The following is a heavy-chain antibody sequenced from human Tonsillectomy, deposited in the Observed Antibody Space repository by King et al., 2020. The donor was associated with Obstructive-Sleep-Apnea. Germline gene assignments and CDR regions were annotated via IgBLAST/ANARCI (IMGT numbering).Heavy chain of an antibody. CDR2: INSDESST. Sequence: EVQLVESGGGLVQPGGSLRLSCAASGFTFTSYWMHWVRQAPGKGLVWISRINSDESSTSYADSVKGRFTISRDNAKNTRYLQMNSLGAEDTAVYYCARANWGFWYFDLWGRGTLVTVSS. CDR1: GFTFTSYW. CDR3: ARANWGFWYFDL. D-gene: IGHD7-27*01. V-gene: IGHV3-74*01. J-gene: IGHJ2*01.